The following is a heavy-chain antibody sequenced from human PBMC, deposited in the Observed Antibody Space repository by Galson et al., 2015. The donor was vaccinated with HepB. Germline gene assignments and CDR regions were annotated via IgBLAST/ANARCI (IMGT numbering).Heavy chain of an antibody. V-gene: IGHV1-69*01. D-gene: IGHD3-3*01. CDR1: GGTFSSYA. CDR3: ATFFWSGYHNAFDI. CDR2: IIPIFGTA. J-gene: IGHJ3*02. Sequence: SCKASGGTFSSYAISWVRQAPGQGLEWMGGIIPIFGTANYAQKFQGRVTITADESTSTAYMELSSLRSEDTAVYYCATFFWSGYHNAFDIWGQGTMVTVSS.